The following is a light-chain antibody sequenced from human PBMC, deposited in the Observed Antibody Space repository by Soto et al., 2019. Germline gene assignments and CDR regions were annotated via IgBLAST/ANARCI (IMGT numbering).Light chain of an antibody. V-gene: IGKV1-39*01. J-gene: IGKJ1*01. CDR3: QQSYNTPPT. Sequence: DIQMTQSPSSLSASIGDRVTLTCRTSQSVNNFLNWHQQKPGRAPQLLISAASNLQSGVPSRFSGSGSGTDFTLTISSLQPEDFATYYCQQSYNTPPTFGQGTKVEIK. CDR2: AAS. CDR1: QSVNNF.